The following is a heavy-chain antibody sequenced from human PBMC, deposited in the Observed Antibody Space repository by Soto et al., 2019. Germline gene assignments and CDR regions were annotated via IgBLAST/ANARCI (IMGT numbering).Heavy chain of an antibody. CDR2: ISIYNGNA. CDR3: ARDDTGEPTEDFCYSALDV. J-gene: IGHJ6*02. V-gene: IGHV1-18*01. Sequence: QGRLVQSGAEVKKPGASVKVSCKASGYTFTGYGISWVRQAPGQGLEWMGWISIYNGNANYAQKFQGRVTMTTDTSTSTAYMELRSLRSDDTAIYYCARDDTGEPTEDFCYSALDVWGQGTTVTVSS. D-gene: IGHD2-15*01. CDR1: GYTFTGYG.